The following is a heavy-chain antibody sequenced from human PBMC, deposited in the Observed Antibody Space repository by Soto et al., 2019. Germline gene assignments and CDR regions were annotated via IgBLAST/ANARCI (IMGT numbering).Heavy chain of an antibody. J-gene: IGHJ3*02. D-gene: IGHD3-22*01. CDR2: VKPDGSEK. V-gene: IGHV3-7*04. CDR1: GFTFSTYW. Sequence: LRLSCAASGFTFSTYWMSWVRQAPGKGLEWVANVKPDGSEKWYVDSVKGRFTISRDNAKNSLYLQMISLRVEDTAMYYCARGDYHDTSGPFSDAFDIWGQGTTVTVSS. CDR3: ARGDYHDTSGPFSDAFDI.